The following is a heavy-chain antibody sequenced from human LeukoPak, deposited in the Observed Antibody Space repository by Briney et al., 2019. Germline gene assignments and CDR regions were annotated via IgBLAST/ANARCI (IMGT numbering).Heavy chain of an antibody. CDR1: GFTFSSYE. D-gene: IGHD3-22*01. J-gene: IGHJ4*02. CDR3: ARATYYYDSSGYPFLDY. V-gene: IGHV3-48*03. CDR2: ISSSGSTM. Sequence: PGGSLRLSCAASGFTFSSYEMNWVRQAPGKGLEWVSYISSSGSTMYYADSVKGRFTISRDNAKNSLYLQMNSLRAEDTAVYYCARATYYYDSSGYPFLDYWGQGTLVTVSS.